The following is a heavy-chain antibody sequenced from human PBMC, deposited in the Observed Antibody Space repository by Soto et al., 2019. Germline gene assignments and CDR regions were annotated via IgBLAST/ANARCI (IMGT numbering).Heavy chain of an antibody. V-gene: IGHV3-23*01. Sequence: EVQLLESGGGLVQPGGSLRLSCVASGFSFRSYAMTWVRQAPGKGLEWVSGLSVTGSNTYYSDSVRGRFTISRDNSKNTLYLQMDTLSPEDTAVYYCAKVSNSAYYYYGLDVWGQGTTVTVS. D-gene: IGHD4-4*01. CDR3: AKVSNSAYYYYGLDV. CDR1: GFSFRSYA. J-gene: IGHJ6*02. CDR2: LSVTGSNT.